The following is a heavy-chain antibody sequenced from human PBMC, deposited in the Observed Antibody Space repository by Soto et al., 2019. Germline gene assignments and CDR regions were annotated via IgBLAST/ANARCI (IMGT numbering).Heavy chain of an antibody. CDR3: TRAIWYSEY. D-gene: IGHD2-21*02. CDR1: GGSISSGDCY. V-gene: IGHV4-61*08. CDR2: IYYNGNT. J-gene: IGHJ4*02. Sequence: SETLSLTCTVSGGSISSGDCYWSWIRQPPGKGLEWIGYIYYNGNTNYNPPLKSRVTMSVDTSKNQISLKLSSVTAADTAVYYCTRAIWYSEYWGQGTLVTVSS.